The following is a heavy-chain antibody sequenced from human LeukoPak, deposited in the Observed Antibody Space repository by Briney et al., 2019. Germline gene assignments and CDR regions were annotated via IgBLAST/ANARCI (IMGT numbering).Heavy chain of an antibody. D-gene: IGHD1-26*01. CDR2: IFYSGST. J-gene: IGHJ4*02. CDR3: ARDPPIVGASSY. V-gene: IGHV4-39*07. CDR1: GGSISTSNYY. Sequence: PSETLSLTCTVSGGSISTSNYYWGWIRQPPGKGLEWIGNIFYSGSTYYSPSLKSRVTISLDTSRNQFSLKLNSVTAADTAVYYCARDPPIVGASSYWGQGTLVTVSS.